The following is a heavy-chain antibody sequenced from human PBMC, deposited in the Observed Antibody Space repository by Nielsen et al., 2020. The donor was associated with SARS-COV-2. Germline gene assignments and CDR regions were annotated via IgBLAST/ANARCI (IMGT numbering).Heavy chain of an antibody. CDR3: AGASGRYGGFDP. CDR1: GYTFTSYY. Sequence: ASVKVSCKASGYTFTSYYMHWVRQAPGQGLEWMGIINPSGGSTSYAQKFQGRVTMTRDTSTSTVYMELSSLRSEDTAVYYCAGASGRYGGFDPWGQGTLVTVSS. D-gene: IGHD1-26*01. V-gene: IGHV1-46*01. CDR2: INPSGGST. J-gene: IGHJ5*02.